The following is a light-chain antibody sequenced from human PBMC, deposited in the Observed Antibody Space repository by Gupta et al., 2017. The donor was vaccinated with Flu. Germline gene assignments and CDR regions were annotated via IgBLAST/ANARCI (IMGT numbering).Light chain of an antibody. CDR1: QYVRSD. CDR3: QQRYDSWT. CDR2: DAS. J-gene: IGKJ1*01. V-gene: IGKV3-11*01. Sequence: GDRATLSCRASQYVRSDLAWYQQKPGQAPRLIIFDASHRAAGIPARFSDSGSGTLFTLTISSLEPEDFAVYYCQQRYDSWTFGQGTTVEIK.